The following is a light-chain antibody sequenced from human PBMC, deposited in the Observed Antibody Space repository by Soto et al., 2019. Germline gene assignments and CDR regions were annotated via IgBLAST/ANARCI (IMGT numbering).Light chain of an antibody. CDR3: QQYNIWPYT. V-gene: IGKV3-11*01. CDR2: DTS. CDR1: QSVSSY. J-gene: IGKJ5*01. Sequence: EIVLTQSPATLSLSPGEGATLSCRASQSVSSYLAWYQQKPGQAPRLLIYDTSTRATGIPARFSGSGSGTDFTLTISSLQSEDFAIYYCQQYNIWPYTFGQGTRLEN.